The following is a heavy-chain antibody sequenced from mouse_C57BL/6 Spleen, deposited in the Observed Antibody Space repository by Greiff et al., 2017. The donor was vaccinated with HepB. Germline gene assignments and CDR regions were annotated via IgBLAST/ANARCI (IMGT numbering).Heavy chain of an antibody. CDR1: GYTFTSYW. CDR3: ARAYSNYYYAMDY. D-gene: IGHD2-5*01. J-gene: IGHJ4*01. V-gene: IGHV1-7*01. CDR2: INPSSGYT. Sequence: QVQLKESGAELAKPGASVKLSCKASGYTFTSYWMHWVKQRPGQGLEWIGYINPSSGYTKYNQKFKDKATLTADKSSSTAYMQLSSLTYEDSAVYYCARAYSNYYYAMDYWGQGTSVTVSS.